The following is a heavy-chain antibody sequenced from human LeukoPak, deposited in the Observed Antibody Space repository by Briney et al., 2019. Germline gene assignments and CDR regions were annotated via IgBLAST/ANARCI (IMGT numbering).Heavy chain of an antibody. CDR2: INHSGST. D-gene: IGHD3-3*01. V-gene: IGHV4-38-2*02. CDR1: GYSISSGYY. Sequence: SETLSLTCIVSGYSISSGYYWSWIRQPPGKGLEWIGEINHSGSTNYNPSLKSRVTISVDTSKNQFSLKLSSVTAADTAVYYCARDLGYDFWSGFNWFDPWGQGTLVTVSS. CDR3: ARDLGYDFWSGFNWFDP. J-gene: IGHJ5*02.